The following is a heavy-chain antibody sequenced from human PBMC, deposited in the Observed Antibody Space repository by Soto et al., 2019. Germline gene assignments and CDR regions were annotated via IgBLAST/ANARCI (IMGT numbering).Heavy chain of an antibody. D-gene: IGHD2-8*01. CDR2: INHSGST. V-gene: IGHV4-34*01. Sequence: QVQLQQWGAGLLKPSETLSLTCAVYGGSFSGYYWSWIRQPPGKGLEWMGEINHSGSTNYNPSLKSRVTISVDTSKNQFSLKLSSVTAADTAVYYCARSGRYCTNGVCYTPPKYFDYWGQGTLVTVSS. J-gene: IGHJ4*02. CDR1: GGSFSGYY. CDR3: ARSGRYCTNGVCYTPPKYFDY.